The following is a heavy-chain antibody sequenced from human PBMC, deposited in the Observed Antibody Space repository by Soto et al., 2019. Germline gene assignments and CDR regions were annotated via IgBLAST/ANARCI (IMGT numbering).Heavy chain of an antibody. CDR2: ISSSGSTI. CDR3: ARDSEYCSGGSCYQGY. D-gene: IGHD2-15*01. J-gene: IGHJ4*02. CDR1: GFTFSDYY. V-gene: IGHV3-11*01. Sequence: VQLVESGGGLVQPGRSLRLSCAASGFTFSDYYMSWIRQAPGKGLEWVSYISSSGSTIYYADSVKGRFTISRDNAKNSLDLQMNSLRAEVTAVYYCARDSEYCSGGSCYQGYWGQGTLVTVSS.